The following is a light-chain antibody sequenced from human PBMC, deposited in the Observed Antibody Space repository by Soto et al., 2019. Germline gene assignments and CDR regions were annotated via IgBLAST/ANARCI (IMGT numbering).Light chain of an antibody. CDR3: QQDYSPLLT. Sequence: DIQMTQSPSSLSASVGDTVTITCRASQSIATSLNWLQLKPGKAPKLLIYDTSTLQSGVPSRFSGGGSGTDFTLTISSLQPEDSALYFCQQDYSPLLTCGGGTRVEIK. J-gene: IGKJ4*01. CDR2: DTS. CDR1: QSIATS. V-gene: IGKV1-39*01.